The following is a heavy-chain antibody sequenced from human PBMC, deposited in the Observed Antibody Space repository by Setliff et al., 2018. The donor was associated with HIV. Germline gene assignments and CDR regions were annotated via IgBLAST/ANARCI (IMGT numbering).Heavy chain of an antibody. V-gene: IGHV1-2*06. CDR3: ARAHFLVAMTRNWFDP. CDR1: GYTFTDFY. CDR2: INPKSGVA. J-gene: IGHJ5*02. Sequence: ASVKVSGKASGYTFTDFYIHWVRQAPGQGLEWIGRINPKSGVADYLKKFQGRVTMTTDTSTNTAHMELIRPRFDDTAVYYCARAHFLVAMTRNWFDPWGQGTLVTVSS. D-gene: IGHD5-12*01.